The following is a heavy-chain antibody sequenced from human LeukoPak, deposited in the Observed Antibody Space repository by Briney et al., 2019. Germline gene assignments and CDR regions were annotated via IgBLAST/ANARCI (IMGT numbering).Heavy chain of an antibody. CDR2: VSGSGDRT. J-gene: IGHJ4*02. CDR1: GVTFSNDA. V-gene: IGHV3-23*01. CDR3: AKFWYLGDYSIYY. D-gene: IGHD4-17*01. Sequence: GSPRLSCAASGVTFSNDALSRGRQAPRNRGEWVFAVSGSGDRTYYTRSLKGRFTISRDTSKKTLCLHKSSVRAADTAVCYCAKFWYLGDYSIYYGGQGTLVTVSS.